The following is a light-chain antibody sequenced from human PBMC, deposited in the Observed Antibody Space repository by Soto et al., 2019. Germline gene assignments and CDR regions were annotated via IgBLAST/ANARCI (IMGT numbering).Light chain of an antibody. Sequence: IALTQSPGTLSLSPGERSTLSCRASQNVNRDFGAWYQQAPGQPPRLLVYSESSRATGIPDRFSGSGSGTDFTLTISSLEPEDFAVSYCPHLLRSQWTSGQGTKVESK. CDR1: QNVNRDF. J-gene: IGKJ1*01. V-gene: IGKV3-20*01. CDR2: SES. CDR3: PHLLRSQWT.